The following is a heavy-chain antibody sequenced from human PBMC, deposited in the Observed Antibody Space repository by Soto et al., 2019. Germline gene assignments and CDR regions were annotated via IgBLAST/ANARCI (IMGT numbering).Heavy chain of an antibody. J-gene: IGHJ4*02. V-gene: IGHV4-59*01. CDR1: GGSISSYY. CDR2: IYYSGST. Sequence: QVQLQESGPGLVKPSETLSLTCTVSGGSISSYYWSWIRQPPGKGLEWIGYIYYSGSTNYNPSLKSRGTISVDTSKNQFSLKLSSVTAADTAVYYCARGTSGGGSGDFGDDFDYWGQGTLVTVSS. D-gene: IGHD4-17*01. CDR3: ARGTSGGGSGDFGDDFDY.